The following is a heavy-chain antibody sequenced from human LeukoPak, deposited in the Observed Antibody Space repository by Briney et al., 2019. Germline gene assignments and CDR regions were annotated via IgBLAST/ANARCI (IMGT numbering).Heavy chain of an antibody. J-gene: IGHJ5*02. CDR2: IYTNETT. V-gene: IGHV4-4*07. CDR1: GGSISSYH. CDR3: ASYIVPQRPPQRFDP. Sequence: SETLSLTCTVSGGSISSYHWSWIRQAAGKGLEWIGRIYTNETTNYNPSLKSRVTISVDTSKNQFTLKLSSVTAADTAVYYCASYIVPQRPPQRFDPWGQGTLVTVSS. D-gene: IGHD2-15*01.